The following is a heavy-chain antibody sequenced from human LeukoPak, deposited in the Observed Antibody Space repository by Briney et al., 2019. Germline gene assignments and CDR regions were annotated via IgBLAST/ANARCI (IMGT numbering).Heavy chain of an antibody. J-gene: IGHJ4*02. CDR2: INPNSGVT. CDR1: GYTFTAYY. V-gene: IGHV1-2*02. D-gene: IGHD2-21*02. CDR3: ARDQGDYYFDY. Sequence: ASVKVSCEASGYTFTAYYIYLLRLAPGQGLEWMGLINPNSGVTNYAQSFQGRVTMTRDTSISATYMELSRLRSDDTAVYYCARDQGDYYFDYWGQGTLVTVSS.